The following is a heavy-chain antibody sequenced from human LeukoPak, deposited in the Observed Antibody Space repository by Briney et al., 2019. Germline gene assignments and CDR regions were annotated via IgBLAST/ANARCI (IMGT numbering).Heavy chain of an antibody. Sequence: GGSLRLSCAASGFTFNSYSLSWVRQAPGKGLEWVSSISSDGDYIYYAVSLKGRFTISRDNAKNSLYLQMNNLRAEDTAVYYCARGPATRVYYFDYWGQGTLVTVSS. CDR2: ISSDGDYI. CDR1: GFTFNSYS. J-gene: IGHJ4*02. V-gene: IGHV3-21*01. CDR3: ARGPATRVYYFDY. D-gene: IGHD1-26*01.